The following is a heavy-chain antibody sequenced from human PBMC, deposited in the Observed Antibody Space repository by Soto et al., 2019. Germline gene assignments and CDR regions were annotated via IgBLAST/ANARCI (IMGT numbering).Heavy chain of an antibody. Sequence: GESLKISCKGSGYSFTSYWIGWVRQMPGKGLEWMGIIHPGDSDTRYSPSFQGQVTISADKSISSAYLQWSSLKASDTAMYYCARIAGSTWYHVYYYGIDVWGQGTTVTVSS. D-gene: IGHD6-13*01. CDR2: IHPGDSDT. CDR1: GYSFTSYW. CDR3: ARIAGSTWYHVYYYGIDV. V-gene: IGHV5-51*01. J-gene: IGHJ6*02.